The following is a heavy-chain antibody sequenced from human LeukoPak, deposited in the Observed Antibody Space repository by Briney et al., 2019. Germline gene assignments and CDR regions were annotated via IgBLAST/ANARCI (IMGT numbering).Heavy chain of an antibody. CDR3: ARVMRSGSPFDY. J-gene: IGHJ4*02. CDR1: GFTFSDYY. V-gene: IGHV3-11*01. D-gene: IGHD1-26*01. CDR2: ISSSGSAT. Sequence: NPGGSLRLSCAASGFTFSDYYMSWIRQAPGKGLEWVSYISSSGSATHYADSVKGRFTISRDNAKNSLYLQMNSLRAEDTAVYYCARVMRSGSPFDYWGQGTLVTVSS.